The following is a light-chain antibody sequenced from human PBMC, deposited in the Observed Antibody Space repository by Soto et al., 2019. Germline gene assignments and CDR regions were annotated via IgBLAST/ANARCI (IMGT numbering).Light chain of an antibody. CDR2: AAS. CDR1: QSVSIS. CDR3: QQYSSNSF. V-gene: IGKV1-5*01. J-gene: IGKJ4*01. Sequence: DLPMTQSPSPLFASVGDRVTITFRASQSVSISLAWYQRKPGKAPKVLIYAASSLESGVPSRFSGNGSETEFTLTINSLQPDDFATYYCQQYSSNSFFGGGTKVDIK.